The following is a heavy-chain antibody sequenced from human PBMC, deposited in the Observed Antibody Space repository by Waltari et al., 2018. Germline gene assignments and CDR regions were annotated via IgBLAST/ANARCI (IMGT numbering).Heavy chain of an antibody. CDR2: MNPNSGNT. CDR1: GYTFTSYA. J-gene: IGHJ6*03. V-gene: IGHV1-8*03. Sequence: QVQLVQSGAEVKKPGASVKVSCKASGYTFTSYAIHWVRQATGQGLEWMGWMNPNSGNTGYAQKFQGRVTITRNTSISTAYMELSSLRSEDTAVYYCARGRVGYYYYYMDVWGKGTTVTVSS. CDR3: ARGRVGYYYYYMDV.